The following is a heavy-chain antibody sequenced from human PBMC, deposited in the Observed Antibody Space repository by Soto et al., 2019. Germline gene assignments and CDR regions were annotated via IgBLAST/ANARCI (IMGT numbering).Heavy chain of an antibody. J-gene: IGHJ4*02. CDR1: GFTFSSYA. Sequence: GGSLRLSCAASGFTFSSYAMSWVRQAPGKGLEWVSAISGSGGSTYYADSVKGRFTISRDNSKNTLYLQMNSLRAEDTAVYYCAKSPAFDSGSYHTSGYFDYWGQGTLVTVSS. D-gene: IGHD1-26*01. V-gene: IGHV3-23*01. CDR3: AKSPAFDSGSYHTSGYFDY. CDR2: ISGSGGST.